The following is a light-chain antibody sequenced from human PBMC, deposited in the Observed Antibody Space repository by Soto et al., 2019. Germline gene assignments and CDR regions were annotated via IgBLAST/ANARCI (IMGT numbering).Light chain of an antibody. J-gene: IGKJ4*01. Sequence: EIVLTQSSLSLPVTPGEPASISCWSSQSLLHSDGYNYLDWYLQKPGQSPQLLIYSGSHRASGVPDRFSGSGSGTDFTLKISRVEAEDVGIYYCMQALQTPVTFGGGTKVEI. CDR3: MQALQTPVT. V-gene: IGKV2-28*01. CDR1: QSLLHSDGYNY. CDR2: SGS.